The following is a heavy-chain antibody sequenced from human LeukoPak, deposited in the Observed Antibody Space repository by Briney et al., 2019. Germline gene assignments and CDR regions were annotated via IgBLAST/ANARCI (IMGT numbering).Heavy chain of an antibody. D-gene: IGHD6-6*01. Sequence: GGSLRLSCAASGFTFSSYAMSWVRQAPGKGLEWVSAISGSGSSTYYADSVKGRFTISRDNSKNTLYLQMNSLRAEDTAVYYCAKDGSMSIAARRVYYYGMDVWGQGTTVTVSS. J-gene: IGHJ6*02. V-gene: IGHV3-23*01. CDR2: ISGSGSST. CDR1: GFTFSSYA. CDR3: AKDGSMSIAARRVYYYGMDV.